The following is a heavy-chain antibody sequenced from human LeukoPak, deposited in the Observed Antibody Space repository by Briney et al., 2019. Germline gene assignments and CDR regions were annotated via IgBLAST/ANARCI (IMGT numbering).Heavy chain of an antibody. CDR3: ARGGISMVRGVTLYYYYYGMDA. CDR1: GGSFSGYY. J-gene: IGHJ6*04. Sequence: SETLSLTCAVYGGSFSGYYWSWIRQPPGKGLEWIGEINHSGSTNYNPSLKSRVTISVDTSENQFSLKLSSVTAADTAVYYCARGGISMVRGVTLYYYYYGMDAWGKGTTVTVSS. CDR2: INHSGST. V-gene: IGHV4-34*01. D-gene: IGHD3-10*01.